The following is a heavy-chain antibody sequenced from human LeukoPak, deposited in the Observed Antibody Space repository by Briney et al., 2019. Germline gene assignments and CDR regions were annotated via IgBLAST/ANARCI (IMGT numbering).Heavy chain of an antibody. V-gene: IGHV1-18*01. D-gene: IGHD6-13*01. J-gene: IGHJ6*02. CDR3: ARDGYSSGMDV. CDR2: ISAYNGNT. CDR1: GYTFTSYA. Sequence: ASVTVSCTASGYTFTSYAMRWVRQAPGQGLEWMGWISAYNGNTNYAQKLQGRVTMTTDTSTSTAYMELRSLRSDDTAVYYCARDGYSSGMDVWGQGTTVTVSS.